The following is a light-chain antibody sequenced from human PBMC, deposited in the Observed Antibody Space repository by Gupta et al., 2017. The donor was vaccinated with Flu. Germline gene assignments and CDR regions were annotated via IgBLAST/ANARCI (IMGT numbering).Light chain of an antibody. V-gene: IGLV2-14*01. CDR3: SAHTTSSNVL. CDR1: NRDVGALNY. CDR2: EVS. J-gene: IGLJ2*01. Sequence: QSALTQPASVSGSPGQSITISCTGANRDVGALNYVSWYQQHPGKAPKLMIYEVSKRPSGVSSRFSGSKSGNTASLTISGPKEEDESDYYCSAHTTSSNVLFGGGTKLTVL.